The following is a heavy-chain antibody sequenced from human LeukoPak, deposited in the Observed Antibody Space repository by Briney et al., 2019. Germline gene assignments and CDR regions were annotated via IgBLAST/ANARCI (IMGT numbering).Heavy chain of an antibody. V-gene: IGHV3-7*01. CDR3: ASVDFDNNAHYHYYLPN. J-gene: IGHJ4*02. D-gene: IGHD2/OR15-2a*01. CDR2: IKQDGSQK. CDR1: GFMFNRFS. Sequence: GGSLRLSCAASGFMFNRFSMSWVRQTPGKGLEWVANIKQDGSQKEYADSVKGRFAISRDNANNFLDLQMNSLRAEDTGVCYCASVDFDNNAHYHYYLPNWGQGTRVTVSS.